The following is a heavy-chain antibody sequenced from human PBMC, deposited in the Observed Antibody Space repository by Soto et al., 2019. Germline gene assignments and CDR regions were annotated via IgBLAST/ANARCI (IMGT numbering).Heavy chain of an antibody. Sequence: GASVKVSCKASGYTFTSYDINRVRQATGQGLEWMGWMNPNSGNTGYAQKFQGRVTMTRNTSISTAYMELSSLRSEDTAVYYCARGSPEQLVRSEDAFDIWGQGTMVTVSS. CDR3: ARGSPEQLVRSEDAFDI. J-gene: IGHJ3*02. CDR1: GYTFTSYD. V-gene: IGHV1-8*01. D-gene: IGHD6-6*01. CDR2: MNPNSGNT.